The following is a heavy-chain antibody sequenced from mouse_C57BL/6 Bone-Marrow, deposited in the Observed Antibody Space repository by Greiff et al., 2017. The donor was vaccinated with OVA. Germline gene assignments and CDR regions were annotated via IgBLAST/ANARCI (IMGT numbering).Heavy chain of an antibody. CDR3: VRRGVRYYGSSYAWFAY. D-gene: IGHD1-1*01. CDR1: GFSFNTYA. V-gene: IGHV10-1*01. CDR2: IRSKSNNYAT. Sequence: EVKLVESGGGLVQPKGSLKLSCAASGFSFNTYAMNWVRQAPGKGLEWVARIRSKSNNYATYYADSVKDRFTISRDDSESMLYLQLNNLKTEDTAMYYCVRRGVRYYGSSYAWFAYWGQGTLVTVSA. J-gene: IGHJ3*01.